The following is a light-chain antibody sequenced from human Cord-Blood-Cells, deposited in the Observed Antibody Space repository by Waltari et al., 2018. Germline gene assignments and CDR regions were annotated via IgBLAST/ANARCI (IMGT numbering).Light chain of an antibody. CDR2: GAS. V-gene: IGKV3-15*01. J-gene: IGKJ1*01. Sequence: EIVMTQSPATLSVSPGERATLECRDSESGSSNLVWYQQKPGQAPRLLIYGASTRATGIPARFSGSGSGTEFTLTISSLQSEDFAVYYCQQYNNWPPGTFGQGTKVEIK. CDR3: QQYNNWPPGT. CDR1: ESGSSN.